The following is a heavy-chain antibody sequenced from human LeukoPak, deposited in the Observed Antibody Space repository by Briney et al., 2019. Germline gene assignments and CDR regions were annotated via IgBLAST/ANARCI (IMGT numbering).Heavy chain of an antibody. J-gene: IGHJ4*02. CDR2: MNVFGYNT. D-gene: IGHD4-23*01. CDR1: GFTFSTYD. CDR3: AKKETVVSPGNYFDH. V-gene: IGHV3-23*01. Sequence: GGSLRLSCAASGFTFSTYDMHWVRQPPGKGLEWVAAMNVFGYNTYYADSVKGPFTISRDNAKNTLYLQMNSLRAQDTAVYSCAKKETVVSPGNYFDHWGQGTLVTVSS.